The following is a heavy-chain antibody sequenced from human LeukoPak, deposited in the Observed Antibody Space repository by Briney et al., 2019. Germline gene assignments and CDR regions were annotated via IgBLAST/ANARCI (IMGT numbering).Heavy chain of an antibody. CDR1: GGSISSYY. Sequence: SETLSLTCTVSGGSISSYYWSWIRQPPGKGLEWIGNIFHSGSTDYNPSLKSRVTISVDTSKNQFSLKLSSVTAADTAVYYCARAAVGATIHWAFDIWGQGTMVTVSS. V-gene: IGHV4-59*08. CDR2: IFHSGST. CDR3: ARAAVGATIHWAFDI. J-gene: IGHJ3*02. D-gene: IGHD1-26*01.